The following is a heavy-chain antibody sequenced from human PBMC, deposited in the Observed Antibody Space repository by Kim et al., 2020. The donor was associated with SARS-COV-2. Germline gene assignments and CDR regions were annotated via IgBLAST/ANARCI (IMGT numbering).Heavy chain of an antibody. CDR2: IYYSGST. CDR1: GGSISSSSYY. Sequence: SETLSLTCTVSGGSISSSSYYWGWIRQPPGKGLEWIGSIYYSGSTYYNPSLKSRVTISVDTSKNQFSLKLSSVTAADTAVYYCARGGELLVNWFDPWGQGTLVTVSS. D-gene: IGHD1-26*01. J-gene: IGHJ5*02. V-gene: IGHV4-39*01. CDR3: ARGGELLVNWFDP.